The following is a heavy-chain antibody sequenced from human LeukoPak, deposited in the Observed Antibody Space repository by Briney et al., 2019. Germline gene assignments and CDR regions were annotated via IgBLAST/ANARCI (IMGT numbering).Heavy chain of an antibody. CDR1: GGTFNSYA. CDR3: ARSGVLPAAIPYGPRHDYGNFYYYMDV. Sequence: SVTVSCKASGGTFNSYAISWVRPAPGQGLEWMGGIIPIFGTANYAQKFQGRVTITTDESTSTAYMELSSLRSEDTAVYYCARSGVLPAAIPYGPRHDYGNFYYYMDVWGKGTTVTVSS. V-gene: IGHV1-69*05. CDR2: IIPIFGTA. D-gene: IGHD2-2*01. J-gene: IGHJ6*03.